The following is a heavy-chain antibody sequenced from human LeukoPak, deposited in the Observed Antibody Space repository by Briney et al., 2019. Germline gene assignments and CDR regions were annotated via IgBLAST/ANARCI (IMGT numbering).Heavy chain of an antibody. CDR3: ARAVSGRFDY. V-gene: IGHV4-59*12. CDR2: SGST. CDR1: GGSMSPYH. J-gene: IGHJ4*02. D-gene: IGHD6-19*01. Sequence: SETLSLTCTVSGGSMSPYHWGWIRQPPGKGLEWTGNSGSTNYNPSLKSRVTISVDTSKNQFSLKLSSVTAADTAIYYCARAVSGRFDYWGQGTLVTVSS.